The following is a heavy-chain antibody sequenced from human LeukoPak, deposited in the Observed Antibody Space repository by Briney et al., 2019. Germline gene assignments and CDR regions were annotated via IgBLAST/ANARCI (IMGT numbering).Heavy chain of an antibody. J-gene: IGHJ4*02. V-gene: IGHV3-74*01. Sequence: GGSLRLSCAASGFTFSSYWMHWVRQVPGKGLVWVSRINSDGSSTCNADSVKGRFTISRDNAKNTLYLQMNSLRAEDTAVYYCASSGYSYLGADYWGQGTLVTVSS. D-gene: IGHD5-18*01. CDR1: GFTFSSYW. CDR3: ASSGYSYLGADY. CDR2: INSDGSST.